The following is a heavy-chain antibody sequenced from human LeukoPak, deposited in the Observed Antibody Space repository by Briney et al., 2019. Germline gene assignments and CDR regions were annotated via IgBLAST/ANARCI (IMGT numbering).Heavy chain of an antibody. V-gene: IGHV3-53*01. D-gene: IGHD2-2*01. Sequence: GGTLRLSCAASGFTFSSYGMSWVRQAPGKGLEWVSVIYSGGSTYYADSVKGRFTISRDNSKNTLYLQMNSLRAEDTAVYYCARVPAAILGSYYYYMDVWGKGTTVTISS. CDR1: GFTFSSYG. CDR2: IYSGGST. J-gene: IGHJ6*03. CDR3: ARVPAAILGSYYYYMDV.